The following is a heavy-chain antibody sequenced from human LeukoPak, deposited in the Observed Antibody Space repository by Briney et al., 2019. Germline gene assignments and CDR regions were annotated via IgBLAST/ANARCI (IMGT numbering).Heavy chain of an antibody. CDR1: GGXISSYY. CDR2: IYYSGST. V-gene: IGHV4-59*08. J-gene: IGHJ3*02. Sequence: SETLSLTCTVSGGXISSYYCSWIRQPPGKGQEWLGYIYYSGSTNYNPSLKSRVTISVDTSKNQFSLKLSSVTAADTAVYYCARRRVGMIAPSGAFDIWGQGTMVTVSS. D-gene: IGHD3-22*01. CDR3: ARRRVGMIAPSGAFDI.